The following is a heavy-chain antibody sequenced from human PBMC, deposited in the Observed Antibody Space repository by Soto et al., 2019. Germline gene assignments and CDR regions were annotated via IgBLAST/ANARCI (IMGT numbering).Heavy chain of an antibody. CDR3: ARRVSTLPLDY. D-gene: IGHD1-1*01. J-gene: IGHJ4*02. Sequence: QVQLQQWGARLLKPSETLSLTCAVYGETFSGYYWSWIRQPPGKGLEWIGEINHSGSSNYNPALKRRLTISVDPSKNQFSLRLSSMTAADTAVYYCARRVSTLPLDYWGQGILVTVSS. CDR1: GETFSGYY. V-gene: IGHV4-34*08. CDR2: INHSGSS.